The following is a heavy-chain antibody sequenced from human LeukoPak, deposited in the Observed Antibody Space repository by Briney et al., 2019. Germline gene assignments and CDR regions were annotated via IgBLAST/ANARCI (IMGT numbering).Heavy chain of an antibody. D-gene: IGHD6-19*01. V-gene: IGHV1-2*06. Sequence: ASVKVSCKASGYTFTGYYMHWVRQAPGQGLEWMGRINPDSGGTNYAQKFQGRVTMTRDTSISTAYMELSRLRSDDTAVYYCARDLSRGSSGWYGYWGQGTLVTVSS. J-gene: IGHJ4*02. CDR2: INPDSGGT. CDR1: GYTFTGYY. CDR3: ARDLSRGSSGWYGY.